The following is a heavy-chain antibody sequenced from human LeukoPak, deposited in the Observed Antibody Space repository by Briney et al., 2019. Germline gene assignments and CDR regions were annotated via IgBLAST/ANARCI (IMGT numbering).Heavy chain of an antibody. V-gene: IGHV3-48*02. CDR3: ARENIVVVTAIRDAFDI. J-gene: IGHJ3*02. CDR1: GFTFSGYS. D-gene: IGHD2-21*02. Sequence: PGGSLRLSCAASGFTFSGYSMNWVRQAPGKGLEWVSYISSGGSTIYYADSVKGRFTISRDNAKNSLCLQMNSLRDEDTAMYYCARENIVVVTAIRDAFDIWGQGTMVTVSS. CDR2: ISSGGSTI.